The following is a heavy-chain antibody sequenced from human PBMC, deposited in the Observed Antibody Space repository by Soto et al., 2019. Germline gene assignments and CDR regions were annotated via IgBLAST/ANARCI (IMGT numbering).Heavy chain of an antibody. CDR1: GFTFSSYW. D-gene: IGHD6-13*01. Sequence: GGSLRLSCAASGFTFSSYWMHWVRQAPGKGLVWVSRINSDGSSTSYADSVKGRFTISRDNAKNTLYLQMNSLRAEDTAVYYCARGQDSSSWPEKDLYYYYGMDVWGQGTTVTVS. V-gene: IGHV3-74*01. CDR3: ARGQDSSSWPEKDLYYYYGMDV. CDR2: INSDGSST. J-gene: IGHJ6*02.